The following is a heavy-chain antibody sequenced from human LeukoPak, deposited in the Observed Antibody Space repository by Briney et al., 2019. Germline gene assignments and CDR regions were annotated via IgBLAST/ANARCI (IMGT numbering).Heavy chain of an antibody. CDR2: IYHSGST. V-gene: IGHV4-59*01. CDR3: ARGVYIAAAQYGY. D-gene: IGHD6-13*01. J-gene: IGHJ4*02. Sequence: PSETLSLTCSVSGGSLKSYYWNWIRQPPGKGLEWIGYIYHSGSTNYNHSFRSRVTISLDRSKSHFSLNLTSVTPADTAIYYCARGVYIAAAQYGYWGQGTLVTVSS. CDR1: GGSLKSYY.